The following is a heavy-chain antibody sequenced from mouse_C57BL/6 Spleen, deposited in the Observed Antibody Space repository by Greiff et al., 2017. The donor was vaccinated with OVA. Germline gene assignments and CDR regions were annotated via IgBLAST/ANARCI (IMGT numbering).Heavy chain of an antibody. CDR1: GFTFSDYG. D-gene: IGHD4-1*01. CDR2: ISSGSSTI. Sequence: EVKVEESGGGLVKPGGSLKLSCAASGFTFSDYGMHWVRQAPEKGLEWVAYISSGSSTIYYADTVKGRFTISRDNAKNTLFLQMTSLRSEDTAMYYCARPNEAWFAYWGQGTLVTVSA. CDR3: ARPNEAWFAY. J-gene: IGHJ3*01. V-gene: IGHV5-17*01.